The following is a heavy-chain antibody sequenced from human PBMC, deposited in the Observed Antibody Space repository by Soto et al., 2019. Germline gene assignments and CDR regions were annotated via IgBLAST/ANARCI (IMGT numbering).Heavy chain of an antibody. J-gene: IGHJ5*01. CDR2: LSYDSREI. D-gene: IGHD3-3*01. CDR3: AIARVADSSLAP. V-gene: IGHV3-30*01. CDR1: GFTFSTNA. Sequence: GGSLRLSCVGSGFTFSTNAMHCVRQAPGKGLEWVAFLSYDSREIFYAASVKGRFTISRDTPENTLFLHMNSPSADDTAVYYCAIARVADSSLAPWGQGTLVTVSS.